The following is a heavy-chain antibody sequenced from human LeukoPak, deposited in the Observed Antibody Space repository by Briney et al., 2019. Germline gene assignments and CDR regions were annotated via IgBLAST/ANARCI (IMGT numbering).Heavy chain of an antibody. CDR1: GFTFGSYW. J-gene: IGHJ6*03. CDR3: ARDQGFSYYFYYMDV. D-gene: IGHD3-3*01. V-gene: IGHV3-7*01. Sequence: AGGSLRLSCAASGFTFGSYWMSWVRQAPGKGLELVANINQDGSEKYYVESGRGRVTISRDNAKNSLYLQMNSLRAEDTAVYYCARDQGFSYYFYYMDVWGKGTTVTVSS. CDR2: INQDGSEK.